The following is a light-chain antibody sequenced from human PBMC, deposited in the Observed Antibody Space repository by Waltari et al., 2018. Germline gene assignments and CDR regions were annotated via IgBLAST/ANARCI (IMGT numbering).Light chain of an antibody. Sequence: QSALTQPASVSGSPGQSITISCTGTSNDVGGYNYVSCYQQHPGKAPKLMIFDVNDRPSGVSNRFSGSKSGNTASLTISGLQAEDEADYYCNSFTSSSTWVFGGGTKLTVL. CDR1: SNDVGGYNY. CDR2: DVN. V-gene: IGLV2-14*01. CDR3: NSFTSSSTWV. J-gene: IGLJ3*02.